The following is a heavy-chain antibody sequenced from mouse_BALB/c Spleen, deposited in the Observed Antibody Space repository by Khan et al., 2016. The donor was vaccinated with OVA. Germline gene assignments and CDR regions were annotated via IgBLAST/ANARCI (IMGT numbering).Heavy chain of an antibody. CDR3: VREGAYYRSDGWFAY. J-gene: IGHJ3*01. Sequence: QIQLVQSGAELARPGASVKMSCKASGYTFTTYTIHWVKQRPGQGLEWIGYIIPSNDYTNYNQKFKDRATLTADKSSSTAYMQLSSLTSADSAVYYGVREGAYYRSDGWFAYWGQGTLVTVSA. D-gene: IGHD2-14*01. CDR2: IIPSNDYT. V-gene: IGHV1-4*01. CDR1: GYTFTTYT.